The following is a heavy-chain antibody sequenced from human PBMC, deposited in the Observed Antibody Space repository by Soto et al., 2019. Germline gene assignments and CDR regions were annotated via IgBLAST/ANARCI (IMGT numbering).Heavy chain of an antibody. CDR1: GFTFSDYY. CDR3: VYTYSGYDSDYYYMDV. Sequence: GGSLRLSCAASGFTFSDYYMSWIRQAPGKGLEWVSYISSSGSTIYYADSVKGRFTISRDNAKNSLYLQMNSLRAEDTAVYYCVYTYSGYDSDYYYMDVWGKGTTVTVSS. V-gene: IGHV3-11*01. CDR2: ISSSGSTI. D-gene: IGHD5-12*01. J-gene: IGHJ6*03.